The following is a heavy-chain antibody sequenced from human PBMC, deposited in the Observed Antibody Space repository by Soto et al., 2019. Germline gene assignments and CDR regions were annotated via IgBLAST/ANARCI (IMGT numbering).Heavy chain of an antibody. CDR2: ISAGGRGI. D-gene: IGHD2-8*01. CDR1: GFTFSSNS. Sequence: GGSLRLSCAASGFTFSSNSMSWVRQAPGKGLEWVSSISAGGRGICYADSLKGRFTISRDNAKNSLYLEMNSLRAEDTAVYYCARRYCTNGVCPFDSWGQGTLVTVSS. V-gene: IGHV3-21*01. J-gene: IGHJ4*02. CDR3: ARRYCTNGVCPFDS.